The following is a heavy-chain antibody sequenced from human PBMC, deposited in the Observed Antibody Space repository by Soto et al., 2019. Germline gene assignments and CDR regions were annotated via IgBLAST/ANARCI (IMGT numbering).Heavy chain of an antibody. CDR2: IYYSGTT. D-gene: IGHD3-22*01. Sequence: KTSETLSLTCTVSGGSVNSGSYYWSWFRQPPGKGLEWIGYIYYSGTTNYNPSLKSRITISVDTSKNQFSLKLSSVTAADTAVYYCARDLDRSGYWTNWFDPWGQGTLVTVSS. CDR3: ARDLDRSGYWTNWFDP. CDR1: GGSVNSGSYY. J-gene: IGHJ5*02. V-gene: IGHV4-61*01.